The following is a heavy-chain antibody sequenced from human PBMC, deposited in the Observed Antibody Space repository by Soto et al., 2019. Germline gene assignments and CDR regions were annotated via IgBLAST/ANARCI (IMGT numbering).Heavy chain of an antibody. CDR2: ISGSGGST. CDR1: GFTFSSYA. Sequence: GGSLRLSCAASGFTFSSYAMTWVRQAPGKGLEWVSGISGSGGSTYYADSVEGRFTISRDYSKNTLYLQMNSLRAEDTAVYYCATGRYTSDYWGQGTLVTVSS. D-gene: IGHD2-2*02. CDR3: ATGRYTSDY. V-gene: IGHV3-23*01. J-gene: IGHJ4*02.